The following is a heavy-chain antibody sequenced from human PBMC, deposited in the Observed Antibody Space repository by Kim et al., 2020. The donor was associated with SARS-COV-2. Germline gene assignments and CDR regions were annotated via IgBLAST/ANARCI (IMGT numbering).Heavy chain of an antibody. D-gene: IGHD3-22*01. J-gene: IGHJ4*02. CDR2: ISSSSSYI. CDR1: GFTFSSYS. V-gene: IGHV3-21*01. Sequence: GGSLRLSCAASGFTFSSYSMNWVRQAPGKGLEWVSSISSSSSYIYYADSVKGRFTISRDNAKNSLYLQMNSLIAEDTDVYYCARDGPYDSSGYPGLWGRGTLVTVSS. CDR3: ARDGPYDSSGYPGL.